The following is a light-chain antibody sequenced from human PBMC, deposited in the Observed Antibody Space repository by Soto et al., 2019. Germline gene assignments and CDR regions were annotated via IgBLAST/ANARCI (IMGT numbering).Light chain of an antibody. CDR2: DAS. J-gene: IGKJ2*01. CDR3: QQYYFYS. V-gene: IGKV1-5*01. Sequence: DIQMTQTPSTLSASVGDRVTITCRASQSISTLLAWYQQKPGKAPKLLIYDASSLESGVPSRFSGSGSGTEFTLTISSLQPDDFATYYCQQYYFYSFGQGTKVDIK. CDR1: QSISTL.